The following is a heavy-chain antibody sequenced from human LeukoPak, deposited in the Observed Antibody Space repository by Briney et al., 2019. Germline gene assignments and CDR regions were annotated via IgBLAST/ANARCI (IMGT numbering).Heavy chain of an antibody. CDR1: SGSIRSSSHY. CDR3: ARDQSGSSGFYYSPDAFDI. V-gene: IGHV4-39*07. J-gene: IGHJ3*02. Sequence: PSETLSLTCTVSSGSIRSSSHYWGWLRQPPGKGLEWIGSVHYSGFTYYNPSLKSRVTISVDTSKNQFSLRLSSVTAADTAVYFCARDQSGSSGFYYSPDAFDIWGQGTMVTVSS. D-gene: IGHD3-22*01. CDR2: VHYSGFT.